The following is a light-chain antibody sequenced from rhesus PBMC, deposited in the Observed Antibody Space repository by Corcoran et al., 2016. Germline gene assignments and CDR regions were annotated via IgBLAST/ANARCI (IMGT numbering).Light chain of an antibody. V-gene: IGKV1-19*01. CDR2: YAY. J-gene: IGKJ1*01. Sequence: DIQMTQSPSSLSAFVGDKVTITCHASQGISSWIAWYQQKPGKVPKPLINYAYSLQSGVPSRVSGSGAGTDYTPPHSSLLPEDFATNYCQQYDKLPWTFGQGTKVEIK. CDR3: QQYDKLPWT. CDR1: QGISSW.